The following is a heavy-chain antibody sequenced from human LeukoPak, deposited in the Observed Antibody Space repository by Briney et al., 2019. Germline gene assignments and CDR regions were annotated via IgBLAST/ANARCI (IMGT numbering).Heavy chain of an antibody. CDR2: INPSGGST. Sequence: GASVKVSCKASVYTFTSYYMHWVRQAPGQGLEWMGIINPSGGSTSYAQKFQGRVTMTRDMSTSTVYMELSSLRSEDTAVYYCARVRCSGGSCPYYYYYYYMDVWGKGTTVTVSS. V-gene: IGHV1-46*01. CDR3: ARVRCSGGSCPYYYYYYYMDV. J-gene: IGHJ6*03. D-gene: IGHD2-15*01. CDR1: VYTFTSYY.